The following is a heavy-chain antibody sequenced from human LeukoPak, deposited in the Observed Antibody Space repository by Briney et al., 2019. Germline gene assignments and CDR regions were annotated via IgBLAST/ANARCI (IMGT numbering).Heavy chain of an antibody. CDR3: ARGGRVYLDY. D-gene: IGHD5-12*01. V-gene: IGHV3-53*01. J-gene: IGHJ4*02. CDR1: GFTFSSYA. CDR2: IYSGGST. Sequence: GGSLRLSCAASGFTFSSYAMSWVRQAPGKGLEWVSVIYSGGSTYYADSVKGRFTISRDNSKNTLYLQMNSLRAEDTAVYYCARGGRVYLDYWGQGTLVTVSS.